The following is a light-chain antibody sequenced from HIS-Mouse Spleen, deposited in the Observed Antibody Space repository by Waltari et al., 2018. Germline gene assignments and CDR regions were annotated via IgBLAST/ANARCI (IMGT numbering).Light chain of an antibody. Sequence: SYELTQPPSVSVSPGQTARITCSGDALPKNYAYWYQQKSGQAPVLVIYEDSKRPSGIPERFSGSSSGTMATLTISGAQVEDEADYYCYSTDSNGNHRVFGGGTKLTVL. CDR1: ALPKNY. J-gene: IGLJ2*01. CDR3: YSTDSNGNHRV. V-gene: IGLV3-10*01. CDR2: EDS.